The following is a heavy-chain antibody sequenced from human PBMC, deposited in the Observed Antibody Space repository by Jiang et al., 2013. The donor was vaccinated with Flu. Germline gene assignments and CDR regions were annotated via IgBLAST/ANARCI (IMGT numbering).Heavy chain of an antibody. CDR2: IDPSDSYT. V-gene: IGHV5-10-1*01. Sequence: GAEVKKPGESLRISCKGSGYSFTSYWISWVRQMPGKGLEWMGRIDPSDSYTNYSPSFQGHVTISADKSISTAYLQWSSLKASDTAMYYCARPDRVKNDYGDYVEAFDIWGQGTMVTVSS. CDR3: ARPDRVKNDYGDYVEAFDI. J-gene: IGHJ3*02. D-gene: IGHD4-17*01. CDR1: GYSFTSYW.